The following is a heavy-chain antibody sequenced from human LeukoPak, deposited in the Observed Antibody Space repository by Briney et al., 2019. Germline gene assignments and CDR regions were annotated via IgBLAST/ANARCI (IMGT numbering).Heavy chain of an antibody. V-gene: IGHV4-39*07. CDR3: ARVLRSGYYQGYFDL. Sequence: SETLSLTCTVSGGSISSSSYYWGWIRQPPGKGLEWIGSIYYSGSTYYNPSLKSRVTISVDTSKNQFSLKLSSVTAAVTAVYYCARVLRSGYYQGYFDLWGRGTLVTVSS. D-gene: IGHD3-22*01. J-gene: IGHJ2*01. CDR1: GGSISSSSYY. CDR2: IYYSGST.